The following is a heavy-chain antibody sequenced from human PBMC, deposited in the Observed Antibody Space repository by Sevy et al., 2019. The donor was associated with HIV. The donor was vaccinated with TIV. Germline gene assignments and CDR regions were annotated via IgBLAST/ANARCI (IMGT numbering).Heavy chain of an antibody. Sequence: GGSLRLSCAASGFTVSSNYMSWVRQSPGKGLEWVSVIYSGGSTDYADSLKGRFTISRDNAKNSLYLQMNNLRAEDTATYYCARDPWYSSGWYGPHFDYWCQGALVTVSS. V-gene: IGHV3-53*01. D-gene: IGHD6-19*01. CDR1: GFTVSSNY. CDR3: ARDPWYSSGWYGPHFDY. J-gene: IGHJ4*02. CDR2: IYSGGST.